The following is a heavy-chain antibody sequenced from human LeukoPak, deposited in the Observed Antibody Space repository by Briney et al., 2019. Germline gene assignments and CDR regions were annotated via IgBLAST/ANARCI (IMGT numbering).Heavy chain of an antibody. CDR3: ARHINGRTWFGEAFDY. CDR2: IYYSGST. J-gene: IGHJ4*02. V-gene: IGHV4-59*08. D-gene: IGHD3-10*01. CDR1: GGSISSYY. Sequence: SETLSLTCTVSGGSISSYYWSWIRQPPGKGLEWIGYIYYSGSTNYNPSLKSRVTISVDTSKNQISLKLSSVTAADTAVYYCARHINGRTWFGEAFDYWGQGILVTVSS.